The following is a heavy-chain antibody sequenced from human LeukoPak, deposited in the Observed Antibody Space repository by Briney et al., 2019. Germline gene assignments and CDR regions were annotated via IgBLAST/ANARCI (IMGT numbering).Heavy chain of an antibody. CDR1: GGSISSGSCY. CDR2: IYTSGST. Sequence: SQTLSLTCTVSGGSISSGSCYWSWIRQPAGKGLEWIGRIYTSGSTNYNPSLKSRVTISVDTSKNQFSLKLSSVTAADTAVYYCAGMVTSPYYYMDVWGKGTTVTVSS. CDR3: AGMVTSPYYYMDV. D-gene: IGHD5-18*01. V-gene: IGHV4-61*02. J-gene: IGHJ6*03.